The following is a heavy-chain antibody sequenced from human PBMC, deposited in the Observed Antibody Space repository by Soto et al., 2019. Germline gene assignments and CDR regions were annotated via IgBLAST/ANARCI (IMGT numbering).Heavy chain of an antibody. Sequence: GGSLRLSCAASGFTVSSNYMSWVRQAPGKGLEWVSVIYSGGSTYYADSVKGRFTISRDNSKNTLYLQMNSLRAEDTAVYYCARVPRGFGELLYHYYYMDVWGKGTTVTVSS. D-gene: IGHD3-10*01. J-gene: IGHJ6*03. CDR3: ARVPRGFGELLYHYYYMDV. V-gene: IGHV3-66*01. CDR1: GFTVSSNY. CDR2: IYSGGST.